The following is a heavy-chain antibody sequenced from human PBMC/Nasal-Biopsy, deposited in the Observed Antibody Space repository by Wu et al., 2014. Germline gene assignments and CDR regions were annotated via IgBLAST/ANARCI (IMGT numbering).Heavy chain of an antibody. CDR2: IHYTGST. J-gene: IGHJ6*02. V-gene: IGHV4-61*08. Sequence: TLSLTCTVSGASIGSNEHYWAWIRQPQARGSEVDWIDIHYTGSTTYNPSLRGRVTISIGTSKNQFSLILTSVTAADTAVYYCARDSGNYVGGKGMDVWGQGTSVTVSS. CDR3: ARDSGNYVGGKGMDV. D-gene: IGHD4-11*01. CDR1: GASIGSNEHY.